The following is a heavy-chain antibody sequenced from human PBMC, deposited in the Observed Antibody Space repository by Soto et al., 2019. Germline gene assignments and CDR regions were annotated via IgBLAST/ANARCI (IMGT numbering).Heavy chain of an antibody. Sequence: GSLRLSCAASGFTFSSYAMSWVRQAPGKGLEWVSAISGSGGSTYYADSVKGRFTISRDNSKNTLYLQMNSLRAEDTAVYYCAKVAGYSSSWHPDNWFDPWGQGTLVTVSS. D-gene: IGHD6-13*01. CDR3: AKVAGYSSSWHPDNWFDP. J-gene: IGHJ5*02. V-gene: IGHV3-23*01. CDR1: GFTFSSYA. CDR2: ISGSGGST.